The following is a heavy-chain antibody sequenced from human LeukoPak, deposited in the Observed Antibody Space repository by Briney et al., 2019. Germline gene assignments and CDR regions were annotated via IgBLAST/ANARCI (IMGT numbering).Heavy chain of an antibody. V-gene: IGHV4-39*07. CDR2: IYYSGGT. D-gene: IGHD3-10*01. CDR3: ARITLVRGVILDP. J-gene: IGHJ5*02. CDR1: GGSISSSSYY. Sequence: SETLSLTCTVSGGSISSSSYYWGWIRQPPGKGLEWIGTIYYSGGTYYNPSLKSRVTISVDTSKNQFSLKLSSVTAADTALYYCARITLVRGVILDPWGQGTLVTVSS.